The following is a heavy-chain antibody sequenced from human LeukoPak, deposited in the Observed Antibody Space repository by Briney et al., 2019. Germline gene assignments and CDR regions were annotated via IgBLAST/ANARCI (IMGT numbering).Heavy chain of an antibody. CDR2: FDPEDGET. Sequence: ASVKVSRKVSGYTLTELSMHWVRQAPGKGLEWMGGFDPEDGETIYAQKFQGRVTMTEDTSTDTAYMELSSLRSEDTAVYYCATDPRTSPDDSSGYYLGYWGQGTLVTVSS. J-gene: IGHJ4*02. CDR1: GYTLTELS. D-gene: IGHD3-22*01. CDR3: ATDPRTSPDDSSGYYLGY. V-gene: IGHV1-24*01.